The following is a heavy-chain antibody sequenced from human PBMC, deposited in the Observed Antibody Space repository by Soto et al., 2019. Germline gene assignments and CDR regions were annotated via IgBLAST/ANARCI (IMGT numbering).Heavy chain of an antibody. J-gene: IGHJ3*02. CDR2: ISWNSGRI. D-gene: IGHD3-10*01. V-gene: IGHV3-9*01. CDR3: GRGRGFGDASDI. CDR1: GFTFDDYA. Sequence: EVQLVESGGGLVQPGRSLRLSCAASGFTFDDYAMHWVRQVPGKGLEWVSSISWNSGRIGYADSVKGRITISRDNAKTSLYLQMNSLRSEDTALYYCGRGRGFGDASDIWGQGTMVIVSS.